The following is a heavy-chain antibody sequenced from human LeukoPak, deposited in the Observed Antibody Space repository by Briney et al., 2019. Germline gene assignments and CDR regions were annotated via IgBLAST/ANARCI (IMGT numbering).Heavy chain of an antibody. D-gene: IGHD2/OR15-2a*01. CDR2: IRQDGSDK. CDR3: ARDGHFNTFHI. Sequence: PGGSLRLSCAASGFTFSSYWMSWGRQAPGKGLEWVANIRQDGSDKYYVDSVKGRFTISRDNAKTSLYLQMNSLRAEDTAVYYCARDGHFNTFHIWGQGTMVTVSS. J-gene: IGHJ3*02. CDR1: GFTFSSYW. V-gene: IGHV3-7*03.